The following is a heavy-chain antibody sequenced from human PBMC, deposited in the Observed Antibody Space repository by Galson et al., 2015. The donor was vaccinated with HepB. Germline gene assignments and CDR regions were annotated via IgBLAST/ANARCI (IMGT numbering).Heavy chain of an antibody. CDR3: ARDSCGGDCGHA. Sequence: SLRLSCAASGFTFSSYAMHWVRQAPGKGLEWISTISSSSTHIYYADSVKGRFTISRDNAKNSLYLEMNSLRAEDTAVFYCARDSCGGDCGHAWGQGTLVTVSS. V-gene: IGHV3-21*01. D-gene: IGHD2-21*02. J-gene: IGHJ4*02. CDR1: GFTFSSYA. CDR2: ISSSSTHI.